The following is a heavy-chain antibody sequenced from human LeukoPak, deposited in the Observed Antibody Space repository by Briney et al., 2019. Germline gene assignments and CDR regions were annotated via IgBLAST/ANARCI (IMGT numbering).Heavy chain of an antibody. CDR1: GYTFTGYY. CDR2: INPNSGGT. D-gene: IGHD6-13*01. CDR3: ATAAASTVYYYYMDV. V-gene: IGHV1-2*02. J-gene: IGHJ6*03. Sequence: ASVKVSCKASGYTFTGYYMHWVRQAPGQGLEWMGWINPNSGGTNYAQKFQGRVTMTRDTSISTAYMELSRLRSDDTAVYYCATAAASTVYYYYMDVWGKGTTVTISS.